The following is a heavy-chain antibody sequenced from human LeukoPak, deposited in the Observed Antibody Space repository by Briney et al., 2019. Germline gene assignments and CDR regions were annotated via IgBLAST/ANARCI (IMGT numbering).Heavy chain of an antibody. Sequence: RGGLRLSLVASGFTFSSYDMCWVRQPPGKGLEWVSAICTEGETYYPISVKCRFTIFRENAKNSLYLQMNSLRAGDTAVYYRARGDPRDGYNYSQRSLMDAFDIWGEGTMVSVSS. CDR1: GFTFSSYD. J-gene: IGHJ3*02. V-gene: IGHV3-13*01. CDR3: ARGDPRDGYNYSQRSLMDAFDI. CDR2: ICTEGET. D-gene: IGHD5-24*01.